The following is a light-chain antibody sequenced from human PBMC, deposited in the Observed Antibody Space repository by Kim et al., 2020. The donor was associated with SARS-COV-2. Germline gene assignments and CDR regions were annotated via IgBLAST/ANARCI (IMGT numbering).Light chain of an antibody. CDR1: QTVKSSY. V-gene: IGKV3-20*01. Sequence: EIVLTQSPGTLSLSPGERATLSCRASQTVKSSYLAWYQQKPGQAPRLVIYGASSRATGIPDRFSGSGSGTDFTLSISRLEPEDFAVYYCQQYGTSPPVSFGGGTKVEIK. CDR3: QQYGTSPPVS. J-gene: IGKJ4*01. CDR2: GAS.